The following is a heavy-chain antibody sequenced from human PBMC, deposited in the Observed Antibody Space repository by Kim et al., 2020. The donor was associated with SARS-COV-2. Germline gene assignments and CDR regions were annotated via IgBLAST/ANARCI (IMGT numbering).Heavy chain of an antibody. J-gene: IGHJ4*02. V-gene: IGHV4-30-2*05. D-gene: IGHD6-6*01. Sequence: YNPSLKSRVTISVDTSKNQFSLKLSSVTAADTAVYYCAREVGGSSVFDYWGQGTLVTVSS. CDR3: AREVGGSSVFDY.